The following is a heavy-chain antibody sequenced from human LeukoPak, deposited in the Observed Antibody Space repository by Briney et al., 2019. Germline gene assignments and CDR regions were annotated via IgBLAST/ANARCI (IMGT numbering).Heavy chain of an antibody. CDR2: IYTSGNT. J-gene: IGHJ4*02. V-gene: IGHV4-4*07. CDR1: RGSISFYY. Sequence: SQTLSLTCTVSRGSISFYYRSWIRQPAGKGLEWIGRIYTSGNTNYNPSLKSRVTMSVNTSKNQFSLKLSSVTAADTAVYYCARDGYNGYYFDSSDYYFEHWGQGTLVTVSS. D-gene: IGHD3-22*01. CDR3: ARDGYNGYYFDSSDYYFEH.